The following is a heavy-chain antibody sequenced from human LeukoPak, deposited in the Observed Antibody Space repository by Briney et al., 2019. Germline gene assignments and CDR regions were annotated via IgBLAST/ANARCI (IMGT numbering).Heavy chain of an antibody. J-gene: IGHJ4*02. Sequence: PGGSLTLSYAASGFTFSSYSMNWLRQAPGKGLEWVSSISSSSSYIYYADSVKGRFTISRDNAKNSLYLQMNSLRAEDTAVYYCARDIPAGHFDYWGQGTLVTVSS. CDR1: GFTFSSYS. CDR3: ARDIPAGHFDY. D-gene: IGHD2-21*01. CDR2: ISSSSSYI. V-gene: IGHV3-21*01.